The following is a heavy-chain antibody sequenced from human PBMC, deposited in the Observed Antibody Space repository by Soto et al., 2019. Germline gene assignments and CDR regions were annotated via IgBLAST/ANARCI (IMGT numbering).Heavy chain of an antibody. V-gene: IGHV3-48*01. CDR2: ISSSSTTI. Sequence: LRLSCAASGFTFSRYSMSWVRQAPGKGLEWVSYISSSSTTIYYVDSVKGRFTVSRDNAKNSLYLQMNSLRAEDTAVYYCARELDGIDVWGQGTTVTVSS. J-gene: IGHJ6*02. CDR3: ARELDGIDV. CDR1: GFTFSRYS.